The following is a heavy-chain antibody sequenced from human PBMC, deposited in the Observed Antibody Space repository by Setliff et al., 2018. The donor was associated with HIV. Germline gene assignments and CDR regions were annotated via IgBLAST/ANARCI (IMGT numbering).Heavy chain of an antibody. Sequence: SETLSLTCTVSGGSISSSSYYWGWIRQPPGKGLEWIGSIYYSGSTYYNPSLKSRVTISVDTSKNQFSLKLSSVTAADTAVYYCAGHGLLWFGAGYNWFDPWGQGTLVTVSS. J-gene: IGHJ5*02. CDR3: AGHGLLWFGAGYNWFDP. D-gene: IGHD3-10*01. V-gene: IGHV4-39*01. CDR2: IYYSGST. CDR1: GGSISSSSYY.